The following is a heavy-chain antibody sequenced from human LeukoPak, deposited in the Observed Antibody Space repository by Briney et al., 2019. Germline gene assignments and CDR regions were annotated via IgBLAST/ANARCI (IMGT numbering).Heavy chain of an antibody. D-gene: IGHD4-17*01. J-gene: IGHJ6*03. CDR1: DGSISGTPYF. CDR3: ARVTKYDNSRDNSYMDF. Sequence: SETLSLTCTVSDGSISGTPYFWGWFRQPPGKGPEWIGNIHYSGTVYYNPSLRSRATISVDTSKNQFPLRLSSMTAADTAVYFCARVTKYDNSRDNSYMDFWGKGTTVTVSS. CDR2: IHYSGTV. V-gene: IGHV4-39*06.